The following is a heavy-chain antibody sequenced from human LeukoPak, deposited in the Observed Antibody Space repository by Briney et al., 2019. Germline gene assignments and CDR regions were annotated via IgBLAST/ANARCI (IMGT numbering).Heavy chain of an antibody. CDR2: ITSRGSTI. Sequence: GGSLRLSCAASGFTLSDYYLTWIRQAPGKGLEWVSYITSRGSTIYHADSVKGRFTISRDNAKNSLYLQMNSLRAEDTAVYYCASIAAAGKNHYWGQGTLVTVSS. V-gene: IGHV3-11*04. CDR1: GFTLSDYY. J-gene: IGHJ4*02. CDR3: ASIAAAGKNHY. D-gene: IGHD6-13*01.